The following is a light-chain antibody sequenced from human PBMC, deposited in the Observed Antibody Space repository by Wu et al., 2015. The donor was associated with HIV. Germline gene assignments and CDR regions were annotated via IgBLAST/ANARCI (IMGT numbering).Light chain of an antibody. CDR2: HAS. CDR3: QQYNNWPPYT. Sequence: EIVMTQSPATLSVSPGGRATLSCRASQSVSSNLAWYQHKPGQAPRLLIYHASTRSAGIPVRFSGSGSRTEFTLTISSVQSEDFALYYCQQYNNWPPYTLVQG. CDR1: QSVSSN. V-gene: IGKV3-15*01. J-gene: IGKJ2*01.